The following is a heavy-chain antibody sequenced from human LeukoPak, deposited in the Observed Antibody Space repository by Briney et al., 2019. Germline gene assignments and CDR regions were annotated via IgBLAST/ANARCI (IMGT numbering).Heavy chain of an antibody. D-gene: IGHD6-6*01. J-gene: IGHJ4*02. CDR2: ISSSSSNI. Sequence: GGSLRLSCAASGFTFSSYSMNWVRQAPGKGLVWVSSISSSSSNIYYADSVKGRFTISRDNAKNSLYLQMNSLRAEDTAVYYCARDSSSSSLDYWGQGTLVTVSS. CDR1: GFTFSSYS. V-gene: IGHV3-21*01. CDR3: ARDSSSSSLDY.